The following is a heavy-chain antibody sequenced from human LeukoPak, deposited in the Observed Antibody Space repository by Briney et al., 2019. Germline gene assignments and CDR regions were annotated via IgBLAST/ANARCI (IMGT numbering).Heavy chain of an antibody. CDR1: GFTFGDYA. J-gene: IGHJ4*02. CDR3: TRYCSGGSCYSERFDY. CDR2: IRNKAYGCTT. V-gene: IGHV3-49*05. D-gene: IGHD2-15*01. Sequence: KPGGSLRLSCTTSGFTFGDYAMSWFRQAPGKGLEWVSFIRNKAYGCTTEYAASVKGRFTISRDDSKSIAYLQMNSLKTEDTAVYYCTRYCSGGSCYSERFDYWGQGTLVTVSS.